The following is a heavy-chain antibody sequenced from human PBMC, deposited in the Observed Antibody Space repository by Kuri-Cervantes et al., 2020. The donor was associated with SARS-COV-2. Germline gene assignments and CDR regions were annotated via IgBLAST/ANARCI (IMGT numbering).Heavy chain of an antibody. V-gene: IGHV3-7*01. CDR2: IKQDGSEK. CDR1: GFTFSSYA. Sequence: GESLKISCAASGFTFSSYAMSWVRQAPGKGLEWVANIKQDGSEKYYVDSVKGRFTISRDNAKNSLYLQMNSLRAEDTAVYDCARVGEWFSSSRNDYYYGRDVWGQGTTVTVSS. J-gene: IGHJ6*02. CDR3: ARVGEWFSSSRNDYYYGRDV. D-gene: IGHD6-13*01.